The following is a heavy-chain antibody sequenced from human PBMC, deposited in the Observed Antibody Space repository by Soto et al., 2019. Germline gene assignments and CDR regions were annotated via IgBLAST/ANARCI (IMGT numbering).Heavy chain of an antibody. V-gene: IGHV1-69*02. CDR3: ARGIQYFDWLAQYFDL. D-gene: IGHD3-9*01. Sequence: SVKVSCKASGGTFSSYTISWVRQAPGQGLEWMGRIIPILGIANYAQKFQGRVTITADKSASTAYMELSSLRSEDTAVYYCARGIQYFDWLAQYFDLWGRGTLVTVSS. J-gene: IGHJ2*01. CDR2: IIPILGIA. CDR1: GGTFSSYT.